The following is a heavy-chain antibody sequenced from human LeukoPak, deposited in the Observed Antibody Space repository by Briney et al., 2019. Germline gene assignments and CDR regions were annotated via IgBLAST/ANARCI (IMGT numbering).Heavy chain of an antibody. D-gene: IGHD4-23*01. CDR2: TSASGST. CDR3: ARAEYGGNSGFWGLFDY. Sequence: SETLFLICTVSGDSSSTHNSSLIRDLPVHRLDLIGHTSASGSTNYNRSLRSRVTTSLDPSKNQFSLNLSSVTAADTAVYYCARAEYGGNSGFWGLFDYWGQGTLVTVSS. J-gene: IGHJ4*02. CDR1: GDSSSTHN. V-gene: IGHV4-59*11.